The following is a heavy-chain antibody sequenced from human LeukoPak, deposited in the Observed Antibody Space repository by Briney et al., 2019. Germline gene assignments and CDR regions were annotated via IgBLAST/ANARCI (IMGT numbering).Heavy chain of an antibody. V-gene: IGHV3-30*02. CDR2: IRYDGSNK. J-gene: IGHJ6*03. Sequence: GGSLRLSCAASGFTFSSYATSWVRQAPGKGLEWVAFIRYDGSNKYYADSVKGRFTISRDNSKNTLYLQMNSLRAEDTAVYYCAKEPSPNYYYMDVWGKGTTVTISS. CDR1: GFTFSSYA. CDR3: AKEPSPNYYYMDV.